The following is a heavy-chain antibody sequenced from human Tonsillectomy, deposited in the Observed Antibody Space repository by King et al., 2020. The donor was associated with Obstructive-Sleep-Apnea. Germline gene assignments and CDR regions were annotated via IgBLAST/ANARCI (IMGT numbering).Heavy chain of an antibody. CDR3: SSEGAGIDV. J-gene: IGHJ6*02. V-gene: IGHV3-49*03. CDR2: IRSKTYGGTT. D-gene: IGHD3-16*01. Sequence: VQLVESGGGLVQPGRSLRLSCTASGFTFGDYAMSWFRQAPGKGLEWVSFIRSKTYGGTTEYAASVKDRFTISRDDSRRIAYLQMNSLKTEDTAVYYCSSEGAGIDVWGQGTTVTVSS. CDR1: GFTFGDYA.